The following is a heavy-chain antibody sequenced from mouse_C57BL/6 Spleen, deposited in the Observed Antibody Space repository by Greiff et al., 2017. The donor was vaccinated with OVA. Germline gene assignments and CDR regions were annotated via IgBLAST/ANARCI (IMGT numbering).Heavy chain of an antibody. CDR2: IYPGDGDT. V-gene: IGHV1-80*01. CDR3: ARSGGNFHFDY. D-gene: IGHD2-1*01. CDR1: GYAFSSYW. Sequence: QVQLKQSGAELVKPGASVKISCKASGYAFSSYWMNWVKQRPGKGLEWIGQIYPGDGDTNYNVKFKGKATLTADKSSSTAYMQLSSLTSEDSAVYFCARSGGNFHFDYWGQGTTLTVSS. J-gene: IGHJ2*01.